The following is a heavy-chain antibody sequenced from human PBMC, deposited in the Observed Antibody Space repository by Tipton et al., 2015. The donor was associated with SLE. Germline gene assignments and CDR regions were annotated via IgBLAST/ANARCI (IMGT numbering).Heavy chain of an antibody. CDR2: INHSGST. J-gene: IGHJ3*01. Sequence: TLSLTCPVSGGSISSSSYYWSWNRHPPGKGLEWVGEINHSGSTNYNPSLQSPVTIPVDTSKNQISLKPSPVTAADTDVYHCAREGRFWSGSSLRGADAFGFWGQGTMVTVSS. D-gene: IGHD3-3*01. CDR1: GGSISSSSYY. CDR3: AREGRFWSGSSLRGADAFGF. V-gene: IGHV4-39*07.